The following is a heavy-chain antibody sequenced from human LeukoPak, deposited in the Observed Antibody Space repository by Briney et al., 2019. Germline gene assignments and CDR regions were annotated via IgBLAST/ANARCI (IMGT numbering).Heavy chain of an antibody. CDR1: GGSISDSTYY. Sequence: NTSETLSLTCSVSGGSISDSTYYWGWIRQPPGKGLEWIGSIYYSGDASYNPSLRSRVSMSVDTSKNQISLKVTSVAAEDTAVYYCAREVSTGWTYFDSWRQGTLVTVSS. CDR3: AREVSTGWTYFDS. D-gene: IGHD2-8*02. V-gene: IGHV4-39*02. J-gene: IGHJ4*02. CDR2: IYYSGDA.